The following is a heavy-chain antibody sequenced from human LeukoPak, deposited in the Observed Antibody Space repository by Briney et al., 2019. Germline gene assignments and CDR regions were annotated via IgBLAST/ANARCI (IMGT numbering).Heavy chain of an antibody. CDR1: GYTFTGYY. CDR3: ARELERVRAFDI. J-gene: IGHJ3*02. V-gene: IGHV1-2*06. D-gene: IGHD1-1*01. Sequence: ASVKVSCKASGYTFTGYYMHWVRQAPGQGLEWMGRINPNSGGTNYAQKFQGRVTITADESTSTAYMELSSLRSEDTAVYYCARELERVRAFDIWGQGTMVTVSS. CDR2: INPNSGGT.